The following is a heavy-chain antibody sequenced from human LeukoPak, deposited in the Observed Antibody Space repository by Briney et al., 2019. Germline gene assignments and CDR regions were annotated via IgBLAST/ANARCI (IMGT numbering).Heavy chain of an antibody. D-gene: IGHD4-17*01. CDR2: IQFDESNK. Sequence: GGSLRLSCAASGFTFSNYGIHWVRQAPGKGLEWVAFIQFDESNKYYADSVKGRFTISRDNSKNTLYLQMNSLRAEDTAVYYCAKYTYGDYLFDYWGQGTLVTVSS. CDR3: AKYTYGDYLFDY. CDR1: GFTFSNYG. V-gene: IGHV3-30*02. J-gene: IGHJ4*02.